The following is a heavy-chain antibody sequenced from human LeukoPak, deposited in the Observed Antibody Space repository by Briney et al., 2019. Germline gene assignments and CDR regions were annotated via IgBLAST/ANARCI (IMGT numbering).Heavy chain of an antibody. CDR2: ISYDGSNI. V-gene: IGHV3-30*04. CDR1: GFTFTSYA. J-gene: IGHJ4*02. D-gene: IGHD2-8*01. Sequence: GGSLRLSCAASGFTFTSYAMHWVRQAPGKRLEWVAVISYDGSNIYYADSVKGRFTITRDNSKNTLYLQMNSLRAEDTAVYYCARGGYCTNGVCYTVPFDYWGQGTLVTVSS. CDR3: ARGGYCTNGVCYTVPFDY.